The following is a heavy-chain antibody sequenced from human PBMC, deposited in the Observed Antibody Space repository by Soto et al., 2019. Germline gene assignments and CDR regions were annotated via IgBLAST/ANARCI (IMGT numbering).Heavy chain of an antibody. CDR2: MYFTGAT. J-gene: IGHJ4*02. D-gene: IGHD2-21*02. CDR1: GGSISSGGYY. V-gene: IGHV4-31*03. CDR3: ASIPRRGYSYGIDY. Sequence: SETLSLTCTVSGGSISSGGYYWTWIRQHPGEGLEWIGHMYFTGATYSNPSLRSRLTMSVDTSKNQFSLKLTSVTAADTATYYCASIPRRGYSYGIDYWGQGTLVTVSS.